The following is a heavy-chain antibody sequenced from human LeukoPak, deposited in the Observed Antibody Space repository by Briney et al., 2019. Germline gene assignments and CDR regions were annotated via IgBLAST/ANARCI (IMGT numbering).Heavy chain of an antibody. J-gene: IGHJ4*02. CDR2: INWNGGST. V-gene: IGHV3-20*04. CDR1: GFTFEDYD. Sequence: GGSLRLSCAASGFTFEDYDMYWVRQAPGKGLEWVSGINWNGGSTGYEDSVKGRFTISRDNAKNSLYLQMNSLRAEDTALYYCARGLSSCRVNPSVTTSYWGQGTLVTVSS. CDR3: ARGLSSCRVNPSVTTSY. D-gene: IGHD4-17*01.